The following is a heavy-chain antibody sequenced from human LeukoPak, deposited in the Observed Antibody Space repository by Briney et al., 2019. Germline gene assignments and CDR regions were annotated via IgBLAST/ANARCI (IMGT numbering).Heavy chain of an antibody. CDR2: INHSGST. CDR1: GGSFSGYY. J-gene: IGHJ3*02. V-gene: IGHV4-34*01. D-gene: IGHD4-17*01. CDR3: ARGRAKTTVTPGRAFDI. Sequence: SETLSLTCAVYGGSFSGYYWSWIRQPPGKGLEWIGEINHSGSTNYNPSLKSRVTISVDTSKNQFSLKLSSVTAADTAVYYCARGRAKTTVTPGRAFDIWGQGAMVTVSS.